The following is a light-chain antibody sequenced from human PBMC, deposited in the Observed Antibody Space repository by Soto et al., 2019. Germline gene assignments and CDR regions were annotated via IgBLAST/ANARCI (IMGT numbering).Light chain of an antibody. CDR3: SSYAGSNKSV. CDR1: SSDVGGYNY. CDR2: EVS. Sequence: ALTQPPSASGSPGQSVTISCTGTSSDVGGYNYVSWYQQYPGKAPKLMIYEVSKRPSGVPDRFSGSKSGNTASLTVSGLQAEDEADYYCSSYAGSNKSVFGTGTKVTVL. V-gene: IGLV2-8*01. J-gene: IGLJ1*01.